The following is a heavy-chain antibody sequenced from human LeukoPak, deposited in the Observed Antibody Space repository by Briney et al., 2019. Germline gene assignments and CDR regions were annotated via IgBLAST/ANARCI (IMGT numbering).Heavy chain of an antibody. CDR2: VYMAGST. CDR3: ARNSDILTESYGAFDM. CDR1: GFTVTDYY. V-gene: IGHV3-53*01. D-gene: IGHD3-9*01. Sequence: GGSLRLSCALSGFTVTDYYMSWARQAPGKGLEWVSVVYMAGSTYYAHSVRGRFTVSRDTSKNTVYLQMNSLRVEDAAVYYCARNSDILTESYGAFDMWGQGTMVTVSS. J-gene: IGHJ3*02.